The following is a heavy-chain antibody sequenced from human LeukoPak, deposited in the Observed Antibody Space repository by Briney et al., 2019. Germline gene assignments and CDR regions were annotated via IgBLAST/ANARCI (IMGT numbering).Heavy chain of an antibody. D-gene: IGHD3-10*01. CDR2: IYYSGST. J-gene: IGHJ5*02. V-gene: IGHV4-59*01. CDR3: ARWSMVRGVNWFDP. Sequence: SETLSLTCTVSGGSISSYYWSWIRQPPGKGLEWIGYIYYSGSTNYNPSLKSRVTISVDTSKNQFSLKLSSVTAADTAVYYCARWSMVRGVNWFDPWGQGTLVTVSS. CDR1: GGSISSYY.